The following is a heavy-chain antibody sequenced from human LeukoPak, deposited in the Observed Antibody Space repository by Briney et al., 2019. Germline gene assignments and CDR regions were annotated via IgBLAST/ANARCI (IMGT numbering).Heavy chain of an antibody. CDR2: SYYSGST. D-gene: IGHD3-22*01. CDR1: GGSISSSSYY. J-gene: IGHJ4*02. CDR3: ARSYDSSGYYYEGGAFDY. Sequence: SETLSLTCTVSGGSISSSSYYWGWIRQPPGKGPEWIGSSYYSGSTYYNPSLKSRITISVDTSKNQFSLKLSSVTAADTAVYYCARSYDSSGYYYEGGAFDYWGQGTLVTVSS. V-gene: IGHV4-39*07.